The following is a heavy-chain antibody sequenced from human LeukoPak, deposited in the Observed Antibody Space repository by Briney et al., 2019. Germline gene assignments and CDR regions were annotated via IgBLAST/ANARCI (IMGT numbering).Heavy chain of an antibody. J-gene: IGHJ3*02. V-gene: IGHV4-30-4*08. CDR3: ASYFDYASAFDI. CDR2: IYYSGST. D-gene: IGHD3-9*01. Sequence: SETLSLTCTVSGGSISSGDYYWSWIRQPPGKGLKWIGYIYYSGSTYYNPPLKSRVTISVDTSKNQFSLKLSSVTAADTAVYYCASYFDYASAFDIWGQGTMVTVSS. CDR1: GGSISSGDYY.